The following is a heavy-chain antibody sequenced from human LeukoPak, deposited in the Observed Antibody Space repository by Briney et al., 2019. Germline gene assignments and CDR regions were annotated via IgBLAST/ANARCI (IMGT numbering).Heavy chain of an antibody. CDR2: VSGNGAGT. CDR1: RFTFSSYA. CDR3: AKTPWYSSGWSIDY. J-gene: IGHJ4*01. D-gene: IGHD6-13*01. V-gene: IGHV3-23*01. Sequence: PGGSLRLSCAASRFTFSSYAMSSVRQAPGKGRGWVSGVSGNGAGTYYADSVKGRFTISRDNFKNMLYLQMHSLRTEDTAVYYCAKTPWYSSGWSIDYWGQGTLGTVSS.